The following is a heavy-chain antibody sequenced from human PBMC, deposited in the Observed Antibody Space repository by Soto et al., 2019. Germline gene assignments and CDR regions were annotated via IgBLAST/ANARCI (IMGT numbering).Heavy chain of an antibody. D-gene: IGHD3-10*01. V-gene: IGHV4-39*02. CDR2: IYYDGST. CDR1: GGSITTSSYN. CDR3: ARFYGNAFDV. J-gene: IGHJ3*01. Sequence: QLQLQESGPGLVKPSETLSLTCSVSGGSITTSSYNWDWIRQPPGKGLEWIGNIYYDGSTSYNPSLRSKVTISVDTSKNHFALKVNSVTAADTAVYYCARFYGNAFDVWGRGTVVTVSS.